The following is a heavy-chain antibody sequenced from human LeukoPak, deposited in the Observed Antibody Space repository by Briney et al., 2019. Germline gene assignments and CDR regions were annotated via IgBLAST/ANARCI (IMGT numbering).Heavy chain of an antibody. Sequence: GGSLRLSCAASGFTFSKYPMLWVRQAPGKGLEWVAVISYDVGSNTYYADSVKGRFTISRDNSKNTLYLQMNSLRAEDTAVYYCARLNLGYGYFLEATKRDYWGQGTLVTVSS. CDR1: GFTFSKYP. J-gene: IGHJ4*02. D-gene: IGHD5-18*01. CDR2: ISYDVGSNT. CDR3: ARLNLGYGYFLEATKRDY. V-gene: IGHV3-30-3*01.